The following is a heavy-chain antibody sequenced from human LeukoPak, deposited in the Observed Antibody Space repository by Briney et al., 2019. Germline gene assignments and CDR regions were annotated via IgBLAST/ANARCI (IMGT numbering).Heavy chain of an antibody. J-gene: IGHJ4*01. CDR2: INHSGST. D-gene: IGHD2-2*01. V-gene: IGHV4-34*01. Sequence: SETLSLTCAVYGGSFSGYYWSWIRQPPGKGLEWIGEINHSGSTNYNPSLKSRVTISVDTSKNQFSLKLSSVTAADTAVYYCAREGYCSSTSCYPRGGGYDYGGQEPWSPSPQ. CDR3: AREGYCSSTSCYPRGGGYDY. CDR1: GGSFSGYY.